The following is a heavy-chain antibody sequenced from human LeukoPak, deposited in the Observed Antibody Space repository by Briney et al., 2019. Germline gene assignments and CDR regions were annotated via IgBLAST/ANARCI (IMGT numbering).Heavy chain of an antibody. CDR2: ISAYNGNT. J-gene: IGHJ4*02. CDR1: GYTFTSYG. Sequence: RASVKVSCKASGYTFTSYGISWVRQAPGQGLEWMGWISAYNGNTNYVQKLQGRVTMTTDTSTSTAYMELRSLRSEDTAVYYCATSGSGIYYFDYWGQGTLVTVSS. CDR3: ATSGSGIYYFDY. V-gene: IGHV1-18*01. D-gene: IGHD3-10*01.